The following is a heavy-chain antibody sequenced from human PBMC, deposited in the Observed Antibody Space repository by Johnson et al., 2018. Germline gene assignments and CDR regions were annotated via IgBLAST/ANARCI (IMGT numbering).Heavy chain of an antibody. J-gene: IGHJ3*02. V-gene: IGHV3-7*01. CDR1: GFTSRNYW. D-gene: IGHD3-10*01. Sequence: VQLVQSGGELVQRGGSLRLSCAASGFTSRNYWMSWVRQAPGKGLERVANMNQDGSETYYVDSVKGRFTIHRDNAKNSLYMQMNSLRADDTAVYYCTRGRDFYGSGLAAFDMWGQGTMVTVSS. CDR2: MNQDGSET. CDR3: TRGRDFYGSGLAAFDM.